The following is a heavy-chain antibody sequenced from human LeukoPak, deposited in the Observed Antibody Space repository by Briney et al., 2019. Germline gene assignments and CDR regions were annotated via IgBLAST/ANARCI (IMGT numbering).Heavy chain of an antibody. D-gene: IGHD3-10*01. V-gene: IGHV3-7*01. Sequence: SGGSLRLSCAASGFTFSSYWMSWVRQAPGKGLERVANIKQDGREKYYVDSVKGRFTISRDNAKNSLYLQMNSLRAEDTAVYYCAKDKYGSGSYTDYWGQGTLVTVSS. CDR1: GFTFSSYW. J-gene: IGHJ4*02. CDR3: AKDKYGSGSYTDY. CDR2: IKQDGREK.